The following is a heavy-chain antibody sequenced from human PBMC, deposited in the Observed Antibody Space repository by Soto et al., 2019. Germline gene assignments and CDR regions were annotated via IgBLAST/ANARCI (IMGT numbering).Heavy chain of an antibody. Sequence: QVQLVESGGGVVQPGTSLRVSCVGSGFTFRSYVIHWVRQAPGKGLEWVALTSYDGSDKYYGDSVRGRFTISRDNSRNTVDLQMVSLRLEDTALYYCARWGTTGGLDVWGQGTMVSVSS. J-gene: IGHJ6*02. CDR3: ARWGTTGGLDV. V-gene: IGHV3-30*19. D-gene: IGHD3-16*01. CDR1: GFTFRSYV. CDR2: TSYDGSDK.